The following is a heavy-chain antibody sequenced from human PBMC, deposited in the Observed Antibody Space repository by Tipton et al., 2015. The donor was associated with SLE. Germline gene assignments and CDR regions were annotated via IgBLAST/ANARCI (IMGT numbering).Heavy chain of an antibody. CDR1: GFTFISYA. CDR3: AKDGGPSGAFDI. D-gene: IGHD3-16*01. J-gene: IGHJ3*02. CDR2: ISGSGGST. Sequence: SLRLSCAASGFTFISYAMSWVRQAPGKGLEWVSAISGSGGSTYYADSVKGRFTISRDNSKNTLYLQMNSLRAEDTAVYYCAKDGGPSGAFDIWGQGTMVTVSS. V-gene: IGHV3-23*01.